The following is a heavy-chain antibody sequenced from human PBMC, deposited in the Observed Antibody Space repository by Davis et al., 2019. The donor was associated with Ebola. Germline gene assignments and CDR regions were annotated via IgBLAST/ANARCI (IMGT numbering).Heavy chain of an antibody. J-gene: IGHJ6*02. V-gene: IGHV3-33*01. Sequence: SLKISCAASGFTFSSYGMHWVRQAPGKGLEWVAVIWYDGSNKYYADSVKGRFTISRDNSKNTLYLQMNSLRAEDTAVYYCAREDYPRGMDVWGQGTTVTVSS. CDR2: IWYDGSNK. CDR1: GFTFSSYG. D-gene: IGHD4-11*01. CDR3: AREDYPRGMDV.